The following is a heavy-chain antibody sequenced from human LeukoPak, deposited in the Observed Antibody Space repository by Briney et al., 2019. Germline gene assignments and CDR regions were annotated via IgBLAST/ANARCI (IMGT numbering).Heavy chain of an antibody. Sequence: GGSLRLSCVASGFSLREYPIHWVRQAPGKGLEWVAVISNDGSNEYDAEFVKGRFVISRDNAKNSLFLQMNSLGVEDTGIYYCASATTVVTPFNYWGLGTLVTVSS. CDR2: ISNDGSNE. D-gene: IGHD4-23*01. V-gene: IGHV3-30*09. CDR1: GFSLREYP. J-gene: IGHJ4*02. CDR3: ASATTVVTPFNY.